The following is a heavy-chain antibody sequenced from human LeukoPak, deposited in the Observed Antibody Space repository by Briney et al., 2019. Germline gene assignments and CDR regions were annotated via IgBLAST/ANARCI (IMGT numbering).Heavy chain of an antibody. J-gene: IGHJ4*02. CDR1: GFTFSSYA. V-gene: IGHV3-23*01. Sequence: GGSLRLSCAASGFTFSSYAMSWVRQAPGKGLEWVSAISGSGGSTYYADSVKGRFTISRDNSKNTLYLQMNSLRAEGTAVYYCAKLHDYGDYYFDYWGQGTLVTVSS. D-gene: IGHD4-17*01. CDR2: ISGSGGST. CDR3: AKLHDYGDYYFDY.